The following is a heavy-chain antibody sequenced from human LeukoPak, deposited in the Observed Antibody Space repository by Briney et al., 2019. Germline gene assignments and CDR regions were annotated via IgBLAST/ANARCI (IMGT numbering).Heavy chain of an antibody. CDR2: SYSSGNT. D-gene: IGHD3-10*01. Sequence: IESSYSSGNTYYNPSLKSRVTISLDTSKNQFSLKLTSGTAADTAVYYCANQVRMVGGLINMYYFDHWGQGTLVTVSS. J-gene: IGHJ4*02. V-gene: IGHV4-39*01. CDR3: ANQVRMVGGLINMYYFDH.